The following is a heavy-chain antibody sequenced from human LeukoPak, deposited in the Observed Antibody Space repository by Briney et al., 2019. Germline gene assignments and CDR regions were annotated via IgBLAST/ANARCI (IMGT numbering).Heavy chain of an antibody. Sequence: SETLSLTCTVSGGSISSYYWSWIRQPAGKGLEWIGHIYTSGSTNYNPSLKSRVTMSVDTSKNQFSLKLSSVTAADTAVYYCARDEKSGSGSYYHYWGQGTLVTVSS. V-gene: IGHV4-4*07. J-gene: IGHJ4*02. CDR2: IYTSGST. CDR3: ARDEKSGSGSYYHY. D-gene: IGHD3-10*01. CDR1: GGSISSYY.